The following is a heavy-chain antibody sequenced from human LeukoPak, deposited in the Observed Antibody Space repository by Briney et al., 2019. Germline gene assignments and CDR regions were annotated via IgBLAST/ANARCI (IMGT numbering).Heavy chain of an antibody. D-gene: IGHD3-22*01. V-gene: IGHV3-23*01. J-gene: IGHJ4*02. Sequence: PPGGSLRLSCAVSGITLSNYGMSWVRQAPGKGLEWVAGISGSGGATNYADSVKGRFTISRDHPKNTLYLQMNSLRVEDAAVYFCAKRGVVIRVILVGFHKEAYYFDSWGQGALVTVSS. CDR3: AKRGVVIRVILVGFHKEAYYFDS. CDR2: ISGSGGAT. CDR1: GITLSNYG.